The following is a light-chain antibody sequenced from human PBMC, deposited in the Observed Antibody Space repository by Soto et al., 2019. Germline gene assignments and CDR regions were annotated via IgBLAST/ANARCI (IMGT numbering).Light chain of an antibody. CDR1: SGHSSYA. Sequence: QLVLTQSPSASASLGASVKLTCTLSSGHSSYAIAWHQQQPEKGPRYLMKLNSDGSHSKGDGIPDRFSSSSSGAERYLTISSLQSEDEADYYCQTWGTGIHYVFGTGTKLTVL. J-gene: IGLJ1*01. CDR2: LNSDGSH. CDR3: QTWGTGIHYV. V-gene: IGLV4-69*01.